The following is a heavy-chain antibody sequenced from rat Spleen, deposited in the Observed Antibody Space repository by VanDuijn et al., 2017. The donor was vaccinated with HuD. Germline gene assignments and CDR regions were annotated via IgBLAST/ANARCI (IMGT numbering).Heavy chain of an antibody. CDR3: ARRGNFAYSPFDY. D-gene: IGHD1-1*01. V-gene: IGHV5-7*01. CDR2: ISSDGGRS. CDR1: GFTFSDYY. Sequence: EVQLVESGGGLVQPGRSLKLSCAASGFTFSDYYMAWVRQAPTKGLEWVATISSDGGRSYHRDSVKGRFTISRDNAKSTLYLQMDSLRSEDTATYYCARRGNFAYSPFDYWGQGVMVTVSS. J-gene: IGHJ2*01.